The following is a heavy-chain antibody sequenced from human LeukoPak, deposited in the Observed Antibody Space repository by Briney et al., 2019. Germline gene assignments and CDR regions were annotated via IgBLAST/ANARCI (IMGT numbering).Heavy chain of an antibody. V-gene: IGHV3-23*01. J-gene: IGHJ4*02. CDR2: ISGSGGST. CDR3: AKLSLMTIEFDY. Sequence: GGSLRLSCAASGFTFSSYAMSWVRQAPGKGLEWVSVISGSGGSTYYADSVKGRFTISRDNSKNTLYLQMNSLRAEDTAVYYCAKLSLMTIEFDYWGQGTLVTVSS. CDR1: GFTFSSYA. D-gene: IGHD2-8*01.